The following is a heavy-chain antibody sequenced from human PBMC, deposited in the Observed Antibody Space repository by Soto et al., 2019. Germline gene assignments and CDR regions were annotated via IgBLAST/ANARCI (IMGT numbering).Heavy chain of an antibody. V-gene: IGHV1-18*01. J-gene: IGHJ6*02. CDR1: GYTFTSYA. D-gene: IGHD2-15*01. CDR3: ARDCSGGSCYRVYYYGMDV. Sequence: ASVKVSCKASGYTFTSYAIHWVRQAPGQRLEWMGWISAYNGNTNYAQKLQGRVTMTTDTSTSTAYMELRSLRSDDTAVYYCARDCSGGSCYRVYYYGMDVWGQGTTVTVSS. CDR2: ISAYNGNT.